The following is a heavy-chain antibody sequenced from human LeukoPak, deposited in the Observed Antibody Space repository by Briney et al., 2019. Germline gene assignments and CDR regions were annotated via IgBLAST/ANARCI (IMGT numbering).Heavy chain of an antibody. CDR1: GFTFSQQY. D-gene: IGHD3-3*01. V-gene: IGHV3-7*03. Sequence: GGSLRLSCAASGFTFSQQYMTWVRQTPGKGLEWVATLSPGGSDKFYVGSVKGRFTISRDNAKSSLYLQMNSLRVEDTAVYFCARQGRSWDYWGQGTLVTVSS. CDR3: ARQGRSWDY. J-gene: IGHJ4*02. CDR2: LSPGGSDK.